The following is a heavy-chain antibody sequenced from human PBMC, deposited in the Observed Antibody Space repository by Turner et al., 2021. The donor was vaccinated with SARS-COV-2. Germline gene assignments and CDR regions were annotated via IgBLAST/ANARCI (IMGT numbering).Heavy chain of an antibody. CDR2: VYYSGTT. D-gene: IGHD3-10*01. J-gene: IGHJ6*02. Sequence: QLQLQESGPGLVKPSETLSLTCTVSGGSISSFSYYWGWIRQPPGKGLEWIGNVYYSGTTYYNPSLKSRVTISVDKSKNQFSLKLTSVTAADTAVYYCARRLLSPLGGMDVWGQGTTVTVSS. CDR1: GGSISSFSYY. CDR3: ARRLLSPLGGMDV. V-gene: IGHV4-39*01.